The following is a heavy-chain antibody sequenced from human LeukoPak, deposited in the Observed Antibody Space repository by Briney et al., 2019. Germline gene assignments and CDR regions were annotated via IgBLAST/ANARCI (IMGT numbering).Heavy chain of an antibody. CDR3: RIAAAGNIDY. V-gene: IGHV1-24*01. J-gene: IGHJ4*02. CDR2: FDPEDGET. Sequence: APVKVSCEVSGYTLTELSMHWVRQAPGKGREWMGGFDPEDGETIYAQKFQGRVTMTEDTSTDTAYMELSSLRSEDTAVYYCRIAAAGNIDYWGQGTLVTVSS. CDR1: GYTLTELS. D-gene: IGHD6-13*01.